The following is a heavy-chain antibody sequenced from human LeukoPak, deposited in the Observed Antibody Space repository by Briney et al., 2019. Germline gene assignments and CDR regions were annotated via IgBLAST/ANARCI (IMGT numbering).Heavy chain of an antibody. CDR3: ASGSCFSRNSRSPYLYYMDV. J-gene: IGHJ6*03. V-gene: IGHV4-39*07. Sequence: SETLSLTCTVSGGSISSSSYYWGWIRQPPGKGLEWIGSIYYSGSTYYNPSLKSRVTISVDTSKNQFSLKLSSVTAADTAVYYCASGSCFSRNSRSPYLYYMDVWGKGTTVTVSS. CDR1: GGSISSSSYY. D-gene: IGHD2-2*01. CDR2: IYYSGST.